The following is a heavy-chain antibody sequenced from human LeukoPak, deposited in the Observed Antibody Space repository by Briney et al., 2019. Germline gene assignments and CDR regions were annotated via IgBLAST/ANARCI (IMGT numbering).Heavy chain of an antibody. Sequence: SETLSLTCTVSGGSISSYYRSWIRQPPGKGLEWIGYISYSGSTNYNPSLKSRVTISVDTSKNQFSLKLTSVTAADTAVYYCARHSICFDSWGQGTLVTVSS. CDR2: ISYSGST. CDR3: ARHSICFDS. J-gene: IGHJ5*01. V-gene: IGHV4-59*08. CDR1: GGSISSYY.